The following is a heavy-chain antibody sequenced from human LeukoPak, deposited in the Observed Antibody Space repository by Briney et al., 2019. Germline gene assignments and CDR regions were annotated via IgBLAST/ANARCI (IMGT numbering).Heavy chain of an antibody. CDR2: INHSGST. J-gene: IGHJ5*02. Sequence: PSQTLSLTCTVSGGSVSSGDYYWSWIRQPPGKGLEWIGEINHSGSTNYNPSLKSRVTISVDTSKNQFSLKLSSVTAADTAVYYCASGRRWFDPWGQGTLVTVSS. D-gene: IGHD1-26*01. CDR3: ASGRRWFDP. CDR1: GGSVSSGDYY. V-gene: IGHV4-30-4*01.